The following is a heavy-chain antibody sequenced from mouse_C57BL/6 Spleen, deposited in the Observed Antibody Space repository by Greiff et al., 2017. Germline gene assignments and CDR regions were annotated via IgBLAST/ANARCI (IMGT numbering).Heavy chain of an antibody. CDR3: ARADGYYGYWYFDV. J-gene: IGHJ1*03. CDR2: ISSGSSTI. V-gene: IGHV5-17*01. Sequence: VQLKESGGGLVKPGGSLKLSCAASGFTFSDYGMHWVRQAPEKGLEWVAYISSGSSTIYYADTVKGRFTISRDNAKNTLFLQMTSLRSEDTAMYYCARADGYYGYWYFDVWGTGTTVTVSS. D-gene: IGHD2-3*01. CDR1: GFTFSDYG.